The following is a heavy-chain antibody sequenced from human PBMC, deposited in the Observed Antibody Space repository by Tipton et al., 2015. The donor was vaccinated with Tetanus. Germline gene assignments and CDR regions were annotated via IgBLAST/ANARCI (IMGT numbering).Heavy chain of an antibody. CDR1: GFTFSSYA. J-gene: IGHJ5*02. CDR2: ISYDGSNK. Sequence: SLRLSCAASGFTFSSYAMHWVRQAPGKGLEWVAVISYDGSNKYYADSVKGRFTISRDNSKNTLYLQMNSLRAEDTAVYYCARAMYVGNSNWFDPWGQGTLVTVSS. V-gene: IGHV3-30-3*01. D-gene: IGHD4-23*01. CDR3: ARAMYVGNSNWFDP.